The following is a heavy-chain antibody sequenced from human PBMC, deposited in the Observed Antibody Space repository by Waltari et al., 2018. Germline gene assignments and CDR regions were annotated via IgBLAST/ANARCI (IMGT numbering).Heavy chain of an antibody. V-gene: IGHV4-59*01. D-gene: IGHD3-3*01. CDR1: GGSISSYY. Sequence: QVQLQESGPGLVKPSETLSLTCTVSGGSISSYYWSWIRQPPGKGLEWIGYIYYSGSTNYNPSLKSRVTISVDTSKNQFSLKLSSVTAADTAVYYCARGGKTYYDFFRGWFDPWGQGTLVTVSS. J-gene: IGHJ5*02. CDR3: ARGGKTYYDFFRGWFDP. CDR2: IYYSGST.